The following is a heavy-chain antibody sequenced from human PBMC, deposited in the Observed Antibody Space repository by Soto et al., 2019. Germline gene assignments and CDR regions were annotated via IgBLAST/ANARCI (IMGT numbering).Heavy chain of an antibody. Sequence: QVQLQESGPRLVKPSETLSLTCTVSGGSLRSYYCSWFRQPPGKGLEWVGYLNYSGDTYYHPSLKSLVTMSVDTSKNQYSLMLNSVTATDTAVYYCARQGFGELHGLVDVWGQGTTVTFSS. V-gene: IGHV4-59*08. CDR3: ARQGFGELHGLVDV. CDR2: LNYSGDT. CDR1: GGSLRSYY. D-gene: IGHD3-10*01. J-gene: IGHJ6*02.